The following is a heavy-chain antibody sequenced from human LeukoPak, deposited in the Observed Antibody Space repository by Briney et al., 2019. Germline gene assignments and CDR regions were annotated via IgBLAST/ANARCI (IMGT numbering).Heavy chain of an antibody. J-gene: IGHJ4*02. D-gene: IGHD2-2*01. CDR1: GFTFNNYF. CDR3: VNLGYCTTSSCQP. CDR2: TTSDGSGT. Sequence: GGSLRLSCAASGFTFNNYFMHWVRQAPGKGLVWVSRTTSDGSGTNYADSVKGRFTISRDNAKNTLYLQMNSLRVEDTAVYYCVNLGYCTTSSCQPWGQGTLVTVSS. V-gene: IGHV3-74*01.